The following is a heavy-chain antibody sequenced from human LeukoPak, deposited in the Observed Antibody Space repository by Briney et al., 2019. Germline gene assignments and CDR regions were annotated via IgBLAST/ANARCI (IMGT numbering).Heavy chain of an antibody. CDR1: GGSISSSSYY. Sequence: SETLSLTCTVSGGSISSSSYYWGWIRQPPGKGLEWIGEINHSGSTNYNPSLKSRVTISVDTSKNQFSLKLSSVTAADTAVYYCARGSLEQLWYKYYFDYWGQGTLVTVSS. V-gene: IGHV4-39*07. J-gene: IGHJ4*02. CDR3: ARGSLEQLWYKYYFDY. CDR2: INHSGST. D-gene: IGHD5-18*01.